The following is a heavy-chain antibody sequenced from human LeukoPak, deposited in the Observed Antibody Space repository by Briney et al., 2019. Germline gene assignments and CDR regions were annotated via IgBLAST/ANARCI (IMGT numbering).Heavy chain of an antibody. D-gene: IGHD5-24*01. J-gene: IGHJ4*02. Sequence: RSGGSLRLSCAASGFTFSSYAMHWVRQAPGKGLEWVAVISYDGSNKYYADSVKGRFTISRDNSKNTLYLQMNSLRAEDTAVYYCARARDGYNSLYWGQGTLVTVSS. CDR3: ARARDGYNSLY. V-gene: IGHV3-30-3*01. CDR2: ISYDGSNK. CDR1: GFTFSSYA.